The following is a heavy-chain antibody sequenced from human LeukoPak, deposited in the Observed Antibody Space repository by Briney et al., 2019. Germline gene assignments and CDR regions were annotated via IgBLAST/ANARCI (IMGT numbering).Heavy chain of an antibody. CDR2: IYYSGST. Sequence: SETLFLTCTVSGGSISSYYWSWIRQPPGKGLEWIGYIYYSGSTNYNPSLKSRVTISVDTSKNQFSLKLSSVTAADTAVYYCAREAGIAAAVDYWGQGTLVTVSS. D-gene: IGHD6-13*01. J-gene: IGHJ4*02. CDR1: GGSISSYY. V-gene: IGHV4-59*01. CDR3: AREAGIAAAVDY.